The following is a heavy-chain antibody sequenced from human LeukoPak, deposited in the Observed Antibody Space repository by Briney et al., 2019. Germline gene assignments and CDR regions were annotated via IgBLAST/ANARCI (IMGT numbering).Heavy chain of an antibody. V-gene: IGHV1-69*06. Sequence: SVKVSCKASGYTFSSYDINWVRQATGQGLEWMGGIIPIFGTANYAQKFQGRVTITADKSTSTAYMELSSLRSEDTAVYYCARDRAAVAGTIYYYYMDVWGKGTTVTVSS. J-gene: IGHJ6*03. CDR1: GYTFSSYD. CDR2: IIPIFGTA. CDR3: ARDRAAVAGTIYYYYMDV. D-gene: IGHD6-19*01.